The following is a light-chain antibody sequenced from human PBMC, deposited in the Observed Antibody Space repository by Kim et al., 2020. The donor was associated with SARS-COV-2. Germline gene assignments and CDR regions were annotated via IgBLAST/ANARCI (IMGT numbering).Light chain of an antibody. Sequence: SITISGTGTSSDVGSYNLVSWYQQHPGKAPKLMIYEVSKRPSGVSNRFSGSKSGNTASLTISGLQAEDEADYYCCSYAGSSTFWVFGGGTQLTVL. CDR1: SSDVGSYNL. CDR3: CSYAGSSTFWV. CDR2: EVS. J-gene: IGLJ3*02. V-gene: IGLV2-23*02.